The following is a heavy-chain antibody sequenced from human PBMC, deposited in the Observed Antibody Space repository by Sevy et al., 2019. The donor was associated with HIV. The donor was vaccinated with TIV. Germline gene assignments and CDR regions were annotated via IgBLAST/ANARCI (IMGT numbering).Heavy chain of an antibody. Sequence: ASVKVACKASGYTFTKYYMHWVRQAPGQGLEWMGIINPNDGGTTYAQKFHGRVTMTRDTSTTTVYMELTSLRSEDTAVYSCARGSSGSQPFDYWGQGTLVTVSS. CDR2: INPNDGGT. CDR1: GYTFTKYY. J-gene: IGHJ4*02. CDR3: ARGSSGSQPFDY. V-gene: IGHV1-46*01. D-gene: IGHD5-12*01.